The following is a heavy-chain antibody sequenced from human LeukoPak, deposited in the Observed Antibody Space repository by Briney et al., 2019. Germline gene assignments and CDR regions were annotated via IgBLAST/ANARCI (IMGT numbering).Heavy chain of an antibody. CDR3: AQDLSPTSSSWYRVLYYGMDV. V-gene: IGHV3-30*18. J-gene: IGHJ6*02. CDR1: GFTFSSYG. CDR2: ISYDGSNK. D-gene: IGHD6-13*01. Sequence: GGSLRLSCAASGFTFSSYGMHWVRQAPGKGLEWVAVISYDGSNKYYADSVKGRFTISRDNSKNTLYLQMNSLRAEDTAVYYCAQDLSPTSSSWYRVLYYGMDVWGQGTTVTVSS.